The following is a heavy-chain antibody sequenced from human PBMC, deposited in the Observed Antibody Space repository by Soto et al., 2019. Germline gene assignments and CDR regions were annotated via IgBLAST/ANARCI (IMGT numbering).Heavy chain of an antibody. CDR2: ISPSGGST. Sequence: EVQMSESVGGLVQPGGSMRLSCAASGFTFSTYTMNWVRQAPGKGLEWVTGISPSGGSTYYADSVRGRFTISRDNSKNTLFLQLNRLTADYTALYYWAHLGGDFFDVWGQGTMVNVS. J-gene: IGHJ3*01. CDR3: AHLGGDFFDV. D-gene: IGHD2-21*01. V-gene: IGHV3-23*01. CDR1: GFTFSTYT.